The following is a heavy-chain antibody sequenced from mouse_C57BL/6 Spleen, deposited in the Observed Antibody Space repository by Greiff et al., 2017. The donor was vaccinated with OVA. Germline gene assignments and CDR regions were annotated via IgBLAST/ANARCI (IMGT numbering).Heavy chain of an antibody. CDR1: GFNIKDDY. Sequence: EVQLQQSGAELVRPGASVKLSCTASGFNIKDDYMHWVKQRPEQGLEWIGWIDPENGDTEYASKFQGKATITADTSSNTAYLQLSSLTSEDTAVYYCTFSYPLRYFDYWGQGTTLTVSS. CDR3: TFSYPLRYFDY. D-gene: IGHD1-1*01. J-gene: IGHJ2*01. CDR2: IDPENGDT. V-gene: IGHV14-4*01.